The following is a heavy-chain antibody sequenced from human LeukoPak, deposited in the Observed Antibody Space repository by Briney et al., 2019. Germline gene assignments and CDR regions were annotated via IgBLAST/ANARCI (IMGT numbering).Heavy chain of an antibody. CDR1: GGSISSSSYY. J-gene: IGHJ4*02. CDR3: ARHRYYDFWSGYYTNDY. D-gene: IGHD3-3*01. Sequence: SETLSLTCTVSGGSISSSSYYWGWIRQPPGKGLEWIGSIYYSGSTYHNPSLKSRVTISVDTSKNQFSLKLSSVTAADTAVYYCARHRYYDFWSGYYTNDYWGQGTLVTVSS. V-gene: IGHV4-39*01. CDR2: IYYSGST.